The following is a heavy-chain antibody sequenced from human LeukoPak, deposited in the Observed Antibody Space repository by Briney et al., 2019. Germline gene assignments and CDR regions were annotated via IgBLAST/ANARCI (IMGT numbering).Heavy chain of an antibody. Sequence: GGSLRLSCAASGFTFSSYWMSWVRQAPGKGLEWVANIKQDGTEEHYVDSVKGRFTISRDNAKNSLYLQMNSLRADDTAVYYCARWEGNGYYFDYRGQGTLVTVSS. CDR1: GFTFSSYW. CDR2: IKQDGTEE. J-gene: IGHJ4*02. D-gene: IGHD3-22*01. V-gene: IGHV3-7*01. CDR3: ARWEGNGYYFDY.